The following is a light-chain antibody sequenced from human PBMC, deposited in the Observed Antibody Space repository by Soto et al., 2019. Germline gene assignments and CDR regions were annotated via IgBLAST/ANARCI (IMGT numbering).Light chain of an antibody. CDR1: SSDVGSYNY. Sequence: QSALTQPRSVSGSPGQSVTISCTGTSSDVGSYNYVSWFQQHPGKAPKLMIYDVSERPSGVPDRFSGSKSGNTASLTISGLQAEDEADYYCCSYAGSYTVLFGGGTKLTVL. CDR2: DVS. CDR3: CSYAGSYTVL. J-gene: IGLJ2*01. V-gene: IGLV2-11*01.